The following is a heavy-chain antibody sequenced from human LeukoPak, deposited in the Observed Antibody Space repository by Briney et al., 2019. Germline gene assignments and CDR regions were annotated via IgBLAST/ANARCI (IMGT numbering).Heavy chain of an antibody. V-gene: IGHV4-34*01. D-gene: IGHD6-13*01. CDR3: ASVAAGYYYYMDV. Sequence: GSLRLSCAASGFTFSSYAMSWVRQAPGKGLEWIGEINHSGSTNYNPSLKSRVTISVDTSKNQFSLKLSSVTAADTAVYYCASVAAGYYYYMDVWDKGTTVTVSS. CDR2: INHSGST. J-gene: IGHJ6*03. CDR1: GFTFSSYA.